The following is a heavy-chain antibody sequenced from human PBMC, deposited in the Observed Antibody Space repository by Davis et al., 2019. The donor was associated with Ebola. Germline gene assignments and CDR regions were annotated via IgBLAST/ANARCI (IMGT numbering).Heavy chain of an antibody. CDR2: TYTSCTT. J-gene: IGHJ4*02. CDR3: ARHYSTVWYHFDYFDY. CDR1: GFNVRSTY. V-gene: IGHV3-66*04. Sequence: GESLKISCEASGFNVRSTYMSWVRQAPGRGLEWIAVTYTSCTTRCVDYADSVKGRFTVSRDNSKNTVFLQMNSLTAEDTAIYYCARHYSTVWYHFDYFDYWGQGIPVTVSS. D-gene: IGHD6-19*01.